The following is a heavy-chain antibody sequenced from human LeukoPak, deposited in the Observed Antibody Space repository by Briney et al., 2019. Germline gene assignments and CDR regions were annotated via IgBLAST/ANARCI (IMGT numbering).Heavy chain of an antibody. Sequence: SETLSLTCTVSGGSISDNYWSWIRQPPGKRLEWIGFIHYSVTTAYNPSLESRCTMSLDTSKSQFSLKLSPVTAADTAVYYCARLGYCSGGHCHPDSWGKGTLVTVSS. D-gene: IGHD2-15*01. V-gene: IGHV4-59*01. J-gene: IGHJ4*02. CDR1: GGSISDNY. CDR2: IHYSVTT. CDR3: ARLGYCSGGHCHPDS.